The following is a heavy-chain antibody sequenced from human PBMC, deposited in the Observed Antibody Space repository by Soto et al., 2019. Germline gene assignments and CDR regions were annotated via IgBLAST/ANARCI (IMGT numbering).Heavy chain of an antibody. CDR1: GGSISSYY. CDR2: MFFTGGT. V-gene: IGHV4-59*01. J-gene: IGHJ5*02. Sequence: SETLSLTCTVSGGSISSYYWSWIRQPPGKGLEWIGYMFFTGGTNYNPSLKSRVSMSADTSKNQFSLKLNSVTAADTAIYYCARVARTKWFDPWGQGTLVTVSS. CDR3: ARVARTKWFDP.